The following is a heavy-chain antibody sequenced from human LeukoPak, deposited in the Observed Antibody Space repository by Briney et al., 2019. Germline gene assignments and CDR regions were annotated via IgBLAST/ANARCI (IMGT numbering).Heavy chain of an antibody. CDR2: ISYDGSNK. CDR1: GFTFSSYG. CDR3: AKAFAGPVSGDAFDI. Sequence: GGSLRLSCAASGFTFSSYGMHWVRQAPGKGLEWVAVISYDGSNKYYADSVKGRFTISRDNSKNTLYLQMNSLRAEDTAVYYCAKAFAGPVSGDAFDIWGQGTMVTVSS. D-gene: IGHD3-10*01. J-gene: IGHJ3*02. V-gene: IGHV3-30*18.